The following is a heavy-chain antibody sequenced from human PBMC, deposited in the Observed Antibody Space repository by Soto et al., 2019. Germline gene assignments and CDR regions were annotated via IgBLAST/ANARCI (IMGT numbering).Heavy chain of an antibody. Sequence: ASVKVSCKASGYTFTSCYMHWVRQAPGQGLEWMGIINPSGGSTSYAQKFQGRVTMTRDTSTSTVYMELSSLRSEDTAVYYCAKVSIAAAGRYYYGMDVWGQGTTVTVSS. J-gene: IGHJ6*02. CDR3: AKVSIAAAGRYYYGMDV. CDR1: GYTFTSCY. CDR2: INPSGGST. D-gene: IGHD6-13*01. V-gene: IGHV1-46*01.